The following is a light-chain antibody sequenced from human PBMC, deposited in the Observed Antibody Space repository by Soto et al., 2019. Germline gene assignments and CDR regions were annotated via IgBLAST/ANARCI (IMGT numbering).Light chain of an antibody. J-gene: IGKJ1*01. V-gene: IGKV3-15*01. CDR3: QQYNNWPLWT. CDR1: QSVSSN. Sequence: EIVMTQSPATLSVSPGERATLSCRASQSVSSNLAWYQQKPGHAPRLLIYGASTRATGIPARFSGSGSGTEFTRTIISLQSEDFAVYYCQQYNNWPLWTFGQGTKVEIK. CDR2: GAS.